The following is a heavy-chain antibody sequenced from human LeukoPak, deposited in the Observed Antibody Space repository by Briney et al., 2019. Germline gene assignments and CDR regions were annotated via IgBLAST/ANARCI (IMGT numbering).Heavy chain of an antibody. CDR1: GYSISSGYY. CDR2: MYHNRGT. J-gene: IGHJ6*01. V-gene: IGHV4-38-2*01. D-gene: IGHD3-10*01. CDR3: ACYYASGVSAYDYFGMDV. Sequence: SETLSLTCAVSGYSISSGYYWGWIRQPPGKGLEWIGSMYHNRGTYYNPSLKSRVTISMDTSKNQFSLRLSSVTAADTAVYYCACYYASGVSAYDYFGMDVWGKGPRSPSP.